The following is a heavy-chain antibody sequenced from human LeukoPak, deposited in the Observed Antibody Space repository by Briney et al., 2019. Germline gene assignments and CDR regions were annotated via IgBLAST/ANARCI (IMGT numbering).Heavy chain of an antibody. D-gene: IGHD5-12*01. Sequence: GGSLRLSCAASGFRFTGYWMTSVRQAPGKGLEWVARLHPDGSERNYVGSVEGRLTVSGDNAKSSLYLQMNSLRVEDTAVYYCARGGYSFDYLGQGTLVTVSS. V-gene: IGHV3-7*01. CDR1: GFRFTGYW. CDR3: ARGGYSFDY. J-gene: IGHJ4*02. CDR2: LHPDGSER.